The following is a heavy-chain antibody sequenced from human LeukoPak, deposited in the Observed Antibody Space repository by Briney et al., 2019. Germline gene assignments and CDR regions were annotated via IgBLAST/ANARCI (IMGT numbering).Heavy chain of an antibody. J-gene: IGHJ4*02. CDR1: GFTFSSYW. D-gene: IGHD1-14*01. CDR3: AGHHGNFDY. CDR2: ISSSSSYI. Sequence: GGSLRLSCAASGFTFSSYWMNWARQAPGKGLEWVSSISSSSSYIYYADSVKGRFTISRDNAKNSLYLQMNSLRAEDTAVYYCAGHHGNFDYWGQGTLVTVSS. V-gene: IGHV3-21*01.